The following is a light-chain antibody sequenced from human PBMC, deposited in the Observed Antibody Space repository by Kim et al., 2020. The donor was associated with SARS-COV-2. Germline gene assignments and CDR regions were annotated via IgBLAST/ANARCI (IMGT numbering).Light chain of an antibody. CDR2: DTF. CDR3: QQRSSWPLT. CDR1: QSVGNY. V-gene: IGKV3-11*01. J-gene: IGKJ4*01. Sequence: IVLTQSPAPLPLSPGERATLSCRASQSVGNYIAWYQQKPGQSPRLVIYDTFIRATGIPGRFSGSGFGTDFTLTISRLEPEDFAVYYCQQRSSWPLTFGGGTKVDIK.